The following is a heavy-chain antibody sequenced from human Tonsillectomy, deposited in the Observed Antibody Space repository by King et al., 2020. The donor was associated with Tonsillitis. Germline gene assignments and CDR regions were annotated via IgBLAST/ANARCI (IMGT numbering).Heavy chain of an antibody. V-gene: IGHV3-9*01. J-gene: IGHJ4*02. D-gene: IGHD5-12*01. CDR3: AKDRGYSGYDLDYFDY. Sequence: VQLVESGGGLVQPGRALRLSCAASGFTFDDYAMHWVRQAPGKGLEWVSGITWNSDIIGYADSVKGRFTISRDNAKNSLYLQMNSLRAEDTALYYCAKDRGYSGYDLDYFDYWGQGTLVTVPS. CDR1: GFTFDDYA. CDR2: ITWNSDII.